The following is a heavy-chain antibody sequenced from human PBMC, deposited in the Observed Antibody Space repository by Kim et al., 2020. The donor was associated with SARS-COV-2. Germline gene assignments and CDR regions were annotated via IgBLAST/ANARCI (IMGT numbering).Heavy chain of an antibody. D-gene: IGHD3-9*01. Sequence: SETLSLTCAVYGGSFSGYYWRWIRQPPGKGLEWIGEINHSGSTNYNPSLKSRVTISVDTSKNQFSLKLSSVTAADTAVYYCAMAKILRYFDWLLPPYYYYYGMDVWGQGTTVSASS. CDR1: GGSFSGYY. CDR3: AMAKILRYFDWLLPPYYYYYGMDV. J-gene: IGHJ6*02. V-gene: IGHV4-34*01. CDR2: INHSGST.